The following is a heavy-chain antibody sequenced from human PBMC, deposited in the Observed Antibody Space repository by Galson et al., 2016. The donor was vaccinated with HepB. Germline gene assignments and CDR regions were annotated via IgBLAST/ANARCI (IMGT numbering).Heavy chain of an antibody. V-gene: IGHV4-39*01. D-gene: IGHD4-11*01. Sequence: LSLTCTVSGVSITSTSSYWGWIRQPPGKGLEWIGSVYYSGKTYYNPSLKSRANISIDTSKKLFSLNLSSVTAADTAVYYCARRKIADYMRGTYHFDYWGQGILVTVSS. CDR1: GVSITSTSSY. J-gene: IGHJ4*02. CDR3: ARRKIADYMRGTYHFDY. CDR2: VYYSGKT.